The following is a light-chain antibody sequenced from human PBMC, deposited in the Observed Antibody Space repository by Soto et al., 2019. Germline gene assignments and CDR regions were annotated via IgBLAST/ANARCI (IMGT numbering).Light chain of an antibody. J-gene: IGKJ1*01. CDR1: RSVDDW. Sequence: DIQLPQAPSTLSASVGERDTITCRASRSVDDWLAWYQQKPGTAPNLLISRTSILKSGVPSRFSGSGSGTEFTLTISSLQPDDFATYYCQQYAHYSRTFGQGTKVE. CDR2: RTS. CDR3: QQYAHYSRT. V-gene: IGKV1-5*03.